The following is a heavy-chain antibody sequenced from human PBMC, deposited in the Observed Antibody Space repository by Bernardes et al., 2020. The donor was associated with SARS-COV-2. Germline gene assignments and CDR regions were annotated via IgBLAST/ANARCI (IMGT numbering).Heavy chain of an antibody. CDR3: AKDHSPGGFDF. CDR1: GFTFNSYA. D-gene: IGHD3-16*01. Sequence: GGSLRLSRAASGFTFNSYAMSWVRQAPGKGLEWVSAISGSGGSTYYADSVKGRFTISRDNSKNTLYLQMNSLRAEDTAVYYCAKDHSPGGFDFWGQGTLVTVSS. CDR2: ISGSGGST. J-gene: IGHJ4*02. V-gene: IGHV3-23*01.